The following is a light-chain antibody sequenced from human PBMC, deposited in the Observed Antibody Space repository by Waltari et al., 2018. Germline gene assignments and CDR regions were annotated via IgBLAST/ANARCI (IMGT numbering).Light chain of an antibody. J-gene: IGLJ2*01. V-gene: IGLV2-11*01. Sequence: QSALTQPRSVSGSPGQSVTLSCTGTSSDIGGYNYVSWYQQHPGKVPKLIIFDVTKRPSGVPVRFSGSKAGNAASLTISGLQAGDEAVYFCCSYAGKYTSVFGAGTKVTVL. CDR2: DVT. CDR3: CSYAGKYTSV. CDR1: SSDIGGYNY.